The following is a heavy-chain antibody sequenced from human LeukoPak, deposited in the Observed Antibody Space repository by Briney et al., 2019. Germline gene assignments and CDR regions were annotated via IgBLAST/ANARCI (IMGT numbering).Heavy chain of an antibody. V-gene: IGHV4-34*01. D-gene: IGHD3-10*01. CDR2: INHSGST. CDR1: GGSFSGYY. J-gene: IGHJ4*02. Sequence: SETLSLTCAVYGGSFSGYYWSWIRQPPGKGLEWIGEINHSGSTNYNPSLKSRVTISVDTSKNQFSLKLSSVTAADTAVHYCATNYYGSGSYSNYWGQGTLVTVSS. CDR3: ATNYYGSGSYSNY.